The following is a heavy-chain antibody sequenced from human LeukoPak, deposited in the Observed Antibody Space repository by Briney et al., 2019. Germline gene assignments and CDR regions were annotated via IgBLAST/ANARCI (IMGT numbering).Heavy chain of an antibody. Sequence: SETLSLTCTVSGGSVNSGSYFWSWIRQPPGKGLEWIGYIQNSARTNYNPSLESRVTISVDSSKDQFSLRLSSVTAADTAVYYCATDYSNFYGMDVWGQGSTVTVSS. CDR3: ATDYSNFYGMDV. CDR1: GGSVNSGSYF. V-gene: IGHV4-61*01. J-gene: IGHJ6*02. CDR2: IQNSART. D-gene: IGHD4-11*01.